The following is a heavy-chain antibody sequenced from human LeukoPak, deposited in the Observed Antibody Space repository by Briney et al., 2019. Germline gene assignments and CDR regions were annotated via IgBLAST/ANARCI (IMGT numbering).Heavy chain of an antibody. Sequence: GASVKVSCKASGYTFTSYDINWVRQATGQGLEWMGGMNPNSGNTGYAQKFQGRVTITRNTSISTAYMELSSLRSEDTAVYYCARGGHCSSTSCYRSEFDPWGQGTLVTVSS. CDR2: MNPNSGNT. D-gene: IGHD2-2*01. J-gene: IGHJ5*02. V-gene: IGHV1-8*03. CDR1: GYTFTSYD. CDR3: ARGGHCSSTSCYRSEFDP.